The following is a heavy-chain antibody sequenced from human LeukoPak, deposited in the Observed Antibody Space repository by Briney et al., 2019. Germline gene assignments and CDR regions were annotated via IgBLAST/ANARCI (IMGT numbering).Heavy chain of an antibody. CDR1: GFTFSSYA. Sequence: PGGSLRLSCAASGFTFSSYAMSWVRQAPGKGLEWVSAISGSGGSTYYADSVKGRFTISRDNAKNSLYLQMNSLRAEDTAVYYCARAGVVSEIDYWGQGTLVTVSS. D-gene: IGHD3-3*01. J-gene: IGHJ4*02. V-gene: IGHV3-23*01. CDR2: ISGSGGST. CDR3: ARAGVVSEIDY.